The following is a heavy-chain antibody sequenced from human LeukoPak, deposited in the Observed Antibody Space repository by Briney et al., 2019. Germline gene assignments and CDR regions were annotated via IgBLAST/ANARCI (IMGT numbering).Heavy chain of an antibody. D-gene: IGHD1-20*01. J-gene: IGHJ4*02. CDR2: ISANNGNT. V-gene: IGHV1-18*01. CDR3: TRGVGSITYLDY. Sequence: ASVKVSCKASGYTITSYGIRWVRQAPGQGLEWMGWISANNGNTNYVQKLQGRVTMTTDTSTSTAYMELRSLGSDDTAVYYCTRGVGSITYLDYWGQGTLVTVSS. CDR1: GYTITSYG.